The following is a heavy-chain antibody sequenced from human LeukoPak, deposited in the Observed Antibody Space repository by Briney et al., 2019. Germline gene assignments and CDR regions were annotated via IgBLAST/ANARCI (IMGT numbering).Heavy chain of an antibody. J-gene: IGHJ5*02. CDR3: ARDADWNDAWFDP. D-gene: IGHD1-1*01. V-gene: IGHV4-61*01. Sequence: SETLSLTCTVSGGSVSSGSCYWSWIRQPPGKGLEWIGYIYYSGSTNYNPSLKSRVTISVDTSKNQFSLKLSSVTAADTAVYYCARDADWNDAWFDPWGQGTLVTVSS. CDR2: IYYSGST. CDR1: GGSVSSGSCY.